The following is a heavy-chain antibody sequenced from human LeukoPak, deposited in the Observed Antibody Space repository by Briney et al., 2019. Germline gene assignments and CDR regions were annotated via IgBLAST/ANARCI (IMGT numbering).Heavy chain of an antibody. Sequence: GGSLRLSCSGSGFSFGDYAMSWVRQAPGKGLEWVAFIRGKTYGGTTEYAASVKGRFTISRDDSKGIAYLQMNSLKTEDTALYYCSRYIARTSGVFDIWGQGTMVTVSS. V-gene: IGHV3-49*04. J-gene: IGHJ3*02. CDR1: GFSFGDYA. CDR3: SRYIARTSGVFDI. CDR2: IRGKTYGGTT. D-gene: IGHD2-15*01.